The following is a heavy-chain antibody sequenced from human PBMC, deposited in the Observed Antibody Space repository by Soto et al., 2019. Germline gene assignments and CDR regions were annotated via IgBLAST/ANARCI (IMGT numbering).Heavy chain of an antibody. J-gene: IGHJ4*02. CDR1: GFTFTSYA. D-gene: IGHD6-19*01. Sequence: GGSMRISCSASGFTFTSYAMHWVRQAPGKGLEYVSGIISNGGSTDYADSVKGRFTISRDNSENTLFLQMTSLRAEDTAVYYCVKDGYNSGGYYYLDYWGQGTLVTVS. V-gene: IGHV3-64D*06. CDR2: IISNGGST. CDR3: VKDGYNSGGYYYLDY.